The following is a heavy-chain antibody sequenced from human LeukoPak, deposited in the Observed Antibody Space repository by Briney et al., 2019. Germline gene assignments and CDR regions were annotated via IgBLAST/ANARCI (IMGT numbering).Heavy chain of an antibody. CDR2: IYHSGST. CDR1: GGSISSGGYS. CDR3: AREPHYYDSSGIYYFDY. J-gene: IGHJ4*02. Sequence: SQTLSLTCAVSGGSISSGGYSWSWIRQPPGKGLEWIGYIYHSGSTYYNPSLKSRVTISVDTSKNQFSLKLSSVTAADTAVYYCAREPHYYDSSGIYYFDYWGQGTLVTVSS. D-gene: IGHD3-22*01. V-gene: IGHV4-30-2*01.